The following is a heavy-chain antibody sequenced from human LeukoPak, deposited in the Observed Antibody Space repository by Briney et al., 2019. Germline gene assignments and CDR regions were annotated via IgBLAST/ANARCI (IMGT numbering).Heavy chain of an antibody. J-gene: IGHJ3*02. Sequence: GSLRLSCAASGFTVSSNYMSWIRQPPGKGLEWIASIYYSGDDYYNPSLKSRATISVDTSQSQFSLRLSSVTAADTAVYYCARHGNIVLEPVASKAFDIWGQGTMVTVST. CDR1: GFTVSSNY. CDR2: IYYSGDD. V-gene: IGHV4-39*01. D-gene: IGHD2-2*01. CDR3: ARHGNIVLEPVASKAFDI.